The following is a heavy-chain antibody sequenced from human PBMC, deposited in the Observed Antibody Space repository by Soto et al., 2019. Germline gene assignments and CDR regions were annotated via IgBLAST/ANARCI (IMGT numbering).Heavy chain of an antibody. Sequence: QITLKESGPTLVNPTQTLTLTCSISGCSPSTSGVGVGWIRPPPGKSLEWLALIYWDDVQRYKPSLETRLTITKDNFRSQVVLTMTHMDPVDTATYYCAHSPCTGGTCYLFDYWGQGTLVTVSS. D-gene: IGHD2-15*01. CDR1: GCSPSTSGVG. CDR3: AHSPCTGGTCYLFDY. J-gene: IGHJ4*02. CDR2: IYWDDVQ. V-gene: IGHV2-5*02.